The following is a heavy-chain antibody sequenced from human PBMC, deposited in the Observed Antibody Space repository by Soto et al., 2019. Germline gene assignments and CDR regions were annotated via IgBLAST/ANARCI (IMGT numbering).Heavy chain of an antibody. J-gene: IGHJ6*02. Sequence: PSETLSLTCAVSGYSITTGYSWGWIRQPPGRSLEWIGTLHFSGTTYYNPSLKSRVTISVDTSKNQLSLKVSPVTAADTAVYYCARIYCSRTSCHINGMGIWGQGTTVTVSS. D-gene: IGHD2-2*02. V-gene: IGHV4-38-2*01. CDR1: GYSITTGYS. CDR2: LHFSGTT. CDR3: ARIYCSRTSCHINGMGI.